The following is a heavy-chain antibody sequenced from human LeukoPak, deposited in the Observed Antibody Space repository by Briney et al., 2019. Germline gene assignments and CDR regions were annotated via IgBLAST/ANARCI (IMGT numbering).Heavy chain of an antibody. CDR3: ARGIAAALDYYYYYYMDV. D-gene: IGHD6-13*01. V-gene: IGHV3-21*01. J-gene: IGHJ6*03. Sequence: SVKGRFTISRDNAKNSLYLQMNSLRAEDTAVYYCARGIAAALDYYYYYYMDVWGKGTTVTVSS.